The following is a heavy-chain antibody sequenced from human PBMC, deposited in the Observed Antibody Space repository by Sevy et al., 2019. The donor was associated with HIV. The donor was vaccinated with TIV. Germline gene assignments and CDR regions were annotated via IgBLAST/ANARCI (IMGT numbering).Heavy chain of an antibody. CDR3: ARGLVNWDGMDV. J-gene: IGHJ6*02. D-gene: IGHD7-27*01. CDR2: ISFMSNYI. CDR1: GFTFSNYN. Sequence: GGSLRLSCAASGFTFSNYNMNWVRQAPGKALEWVSFISFMSNYIYYGDSVKGRFTISRDNAKNSVYLQMNSLRAEDTAVYYCARGLVNWDGMDVWGQGTTVTVSS. V-gene: IGHV3-21*01.